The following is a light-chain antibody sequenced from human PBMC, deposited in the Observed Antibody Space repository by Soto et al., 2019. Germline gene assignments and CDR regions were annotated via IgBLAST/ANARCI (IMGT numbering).Light chain of an antibody. J-gene: IGKJ4*01. CDR3: QQYNNLPLT. CDR2: AAS. Sequence: EIVMTQSPATLSVSPGERVTLSCRASQTIYNNLAWYQQKPGQAPRLLIYAASPRATGIPARFSGRGSGTEFTFTISSLQSEDFAVYYCQQYNNLPLTFGGGTKVEIK. V-gene: IGKV3-15*01. CDR1: QTIYNN.